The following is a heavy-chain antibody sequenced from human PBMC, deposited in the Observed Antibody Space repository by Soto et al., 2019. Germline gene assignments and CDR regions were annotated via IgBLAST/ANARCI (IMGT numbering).Heavy chain of an antibody. D-gene: IGHD6-6*01. CDR3: ARAGSSLANYYYYYMDV. J-gene: IGHJ6*03. CDR2: ISSSGSTI. CDR1: GFTFSDYY. Sequence: PGGSLRLSCAASGFTFSDYYMSWIRQAPGKGLEWVSYISSSGSTIYYADSVKGRFTMTRDTSISTAYMELSRLRSDDTAVYYCARAGSSLANYYYYYMDVWGKGTTVTVSS. V-gene: IGHV3-11*01.